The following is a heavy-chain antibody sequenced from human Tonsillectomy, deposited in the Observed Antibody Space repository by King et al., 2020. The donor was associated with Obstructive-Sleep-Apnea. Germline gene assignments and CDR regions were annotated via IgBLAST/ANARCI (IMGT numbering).Heavy chain of an antibody. J-gene: IGHJ4*02. D-gene: IGHD4-17*01. CDR3: ARRTTGYGDHYFDY. CDR2: IYYSGDT. CDR1: GGSISSYY. Sequence: QLQESGPGLVKPSETLSLTCTVSGGSISSYYWSWLRQPPGKGLEFIGYIYYSGDTKYNPSLRSRVTISVDTSKNQFSLNVNSVTPADTAVYYCARRTTGYGDHYFDYWGQGTLVIVSS. V-gene: IGHV4-59*01.